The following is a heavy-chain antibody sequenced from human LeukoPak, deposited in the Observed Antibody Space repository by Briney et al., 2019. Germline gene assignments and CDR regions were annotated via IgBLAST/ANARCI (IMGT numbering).Heavy chain of an antibody. CDR1: GFTVSSNY. CDR3: ARGMGYSYGLD. CDR2: IYSGGST. J-gene: IGHJ4*02. D-gene: IGHD5-18*01. V-gene: IGHV3-53*04. Sequence: QTGGSLRLSCAASGFTVSSNYMSWVRQAPGKGLEWVSVIYSGGSTYYADSVKGRFTISRHNSKNTLYLQMNSLRAEDTAVYYCARGMGYSYGLDWGQGTLVTVSS.